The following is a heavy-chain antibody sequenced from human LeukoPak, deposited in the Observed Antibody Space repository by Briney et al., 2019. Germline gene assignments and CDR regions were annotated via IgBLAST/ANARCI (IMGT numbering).Heavy chain of an antibody. V-gene: IGHV4-4*07. Sequence: PSETLSLTCTVSGGSFSNYYWSWIRQPAGKGLEWIGRIYTSGSTNYKPSVKSRVTMSVDTSNNQFSLKLTSVTAADTALYYCARQPPQYYGMDVWGQGTTVTVSS. J-gene: IGHJ6*02. CDR1: GGSFSNYY. CDR2: IYTSGST. CDR3: ARQPPQYYGMDV. D-gene: IGHD1-14*01.